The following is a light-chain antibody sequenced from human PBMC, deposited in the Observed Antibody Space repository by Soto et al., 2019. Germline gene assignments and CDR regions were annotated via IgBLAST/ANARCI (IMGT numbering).Light chain of an antibody. J-gene: IGKJ5*01. CDR2: GAS. CDR1: QSVTNSY. Sequence: IVMTQSPVTLSVSPGERATLSCRASQSVTNSYLAWYQQKPGQAPRLLIFGASTRAAGIPARFSGSGSGTEFTLTIRSLQSEDFAVYYCQQYGSSSTFGQGTRLEIK. CDR3: QQYGSSST. V-gene: IGKV3-15*01.